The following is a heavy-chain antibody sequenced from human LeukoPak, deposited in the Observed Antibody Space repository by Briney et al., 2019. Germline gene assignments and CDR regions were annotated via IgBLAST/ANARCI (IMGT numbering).Heavy chain of an antibody. J-gene: IGHJ4*02. Sequence: SETLSLTCTVSGGSTSSYYRSWIRQPPGKGLEWIGYIYYSGSTNYNPSLKSRVTISVDTSKNQFSLKLSSVTAADTAVYYCARGGWQLVPFDYWGQGTLVTVSS. CDR3: ARGGWQLVPFDY. D-gene: IGHD6-6*01. CDR2: IYYSGST. V-gene: IGHV4-59*01. CDR1: GGSTSSYY.